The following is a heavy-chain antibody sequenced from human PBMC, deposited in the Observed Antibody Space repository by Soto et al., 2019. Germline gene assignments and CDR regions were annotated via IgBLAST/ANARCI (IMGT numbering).Heavy chain of an antibody. CDR2: IKQDGSEK. Sequence: GSLRLSCAASGFTFSSYWMSWVRQAPGKGLEWVANIKQDGSEKYYVDSVKGRFTISRDNAKNSLYLQMNSLRAEDTAVYYCARTGVDDYGDTYYYYGMDVWGQGTTVTVSS. CDR1: GFTFSSYW. J-gene: IGHJ6*02. CDR3: ARTGVDDYGDTYYYYGMDV. V-gene: IGHV3-7*01. D-gene: IGHD4-17*01.